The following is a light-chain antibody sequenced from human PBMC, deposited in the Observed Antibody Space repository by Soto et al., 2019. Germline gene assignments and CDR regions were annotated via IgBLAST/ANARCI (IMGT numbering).Light chain of an antibody. CDR3: CAFAGSYTFV. CDR2: DVS. Sequence: QSALTQPRSVSGSPGQSVTISCTGTDSDVGGSNHVSWYQYHPGKAPKFMIYDVSKRPSGVPDRFSGSKSGNTASLTISGLQAEEEADYYCCAFAGSYTFVFGTGTKVTVL. J-gene: IGLJ1*01. V-gene: IGLV2-11*01. CDR1: DSDVGGSNH.